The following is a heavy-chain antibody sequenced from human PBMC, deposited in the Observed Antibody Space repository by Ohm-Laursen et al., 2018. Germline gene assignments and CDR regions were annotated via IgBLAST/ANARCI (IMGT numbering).Heavy chain of an antibody. CDR2: ISYDGSNA. J-gene: IGHJ4*02. CDR1: GFTFKSYG. V-gene: IGHV3-30*18. D-gene: IGHD1-7*01. Sequence: SLRLSCAASGFTFKSYGMHWVRQPPSKGLEWLAIISYDGSNANYADSVKGRFTISRDNSENTLYLQMNSLGAEDTAVYYCAKDFRTGINWNYGGHFGYWGQGTLVTVSS. CDR3: AKDFRTGINWNYGGHFGY.